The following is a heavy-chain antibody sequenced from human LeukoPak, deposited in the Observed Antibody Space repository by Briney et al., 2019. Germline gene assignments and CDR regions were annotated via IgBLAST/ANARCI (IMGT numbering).Heavy chain of an antibody. D-gene: IGHD6-19*01. V-gene: IGHV3-66*01. Sequence: GGSLRLSCAASGFTVSSNYMSWVRQAPGKGLEWVSVIYSGDNTYYADSVKGRFTISRDNAKNSLYLQMNSLRAEDTAVYYCASWPGGWYGEDSWGQGTLVTVSS. J-gene: IGHJ4*02. CDR1: GFTVSSNY. CDR2: IYSGDNT. CDR3: ASWPGGWYGEDS.